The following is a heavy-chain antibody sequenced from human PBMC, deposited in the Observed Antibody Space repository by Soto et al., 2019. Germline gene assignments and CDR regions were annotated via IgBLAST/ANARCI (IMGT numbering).Heavy chain of an antibody. Sequence: EVQLVESGGGLVQPGRSLRLSCAASGLIFDDYAMHWVRQAPGKGLEWVSGISWNSGSIGYSDSVKGRFTITRDNAKNSLYLQMNRLRAEDTALYYCAKDHSSSGYKDELSYYYGMHVGGQGPTVTVAS. V-gene: IGHV3-9*01. J-gene: IGHJ6*02. D-gene: IGHD6-13*01. CDR2: ISWNSGSI. CDR1: GLIFDDYA. CDR3: AKDHSSSGYKDELSYYYGMHV.